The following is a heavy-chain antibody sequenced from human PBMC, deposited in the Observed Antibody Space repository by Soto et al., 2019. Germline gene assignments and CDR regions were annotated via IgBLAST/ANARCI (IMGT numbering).Heavy chain of an antibody. J-gene: IGHJ3*02. CDR2: ISDYNGNT. D-gene: IGHD5-12*01. V-gene: IGHV1-18*04. CDR1: GYTFTSYG. CDR3: ARKGVGGYNWGGAFDI. Sequence: QVQLVQSGAEVKKPGASVKVSCKASGYTFTSYGISWVRQAPGQGLEWMGWISDYNGNTNYAQKLQGRVTMTTDTCTSTSYMELRSLGSDDTAVYYCARKGVGGYNWGGAFDIWGQGTMVTVSS.